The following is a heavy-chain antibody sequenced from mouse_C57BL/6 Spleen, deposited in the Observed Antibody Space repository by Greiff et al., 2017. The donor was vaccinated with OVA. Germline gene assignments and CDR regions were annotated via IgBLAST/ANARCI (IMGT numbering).Heavy chain of an antibody. CDR3: ARLDSSGPAWFAY. V-gene: IGHV1-7*01. CDR1: GYTFTSYW. D-gene: IGHD3-2*02. Sequence: QVQLKESGADLAKPGASVKLSCKASGYTFTSYWMHWVKQRPGQGLEWIGYINPSSGYTKYNQKFKDKATLTADKSSSTAYMQLSSLTYEDSAVYYCARLDSSGPAWFAYWGQGTLVTVSA. CDR2: INPSSGYT. J-gene: IGHJ3*01.